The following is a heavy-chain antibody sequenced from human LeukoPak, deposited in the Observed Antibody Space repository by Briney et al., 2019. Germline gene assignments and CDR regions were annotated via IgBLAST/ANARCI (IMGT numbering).Heavy chain of an antibody. Sequence: GGSLRLSCAASGFTFSSYGMHWVRQAPGKGLEWVAFIRYDGSNKYYADSVKGRFTISRDNSKNTLYLQMNSLRAEDTAVYCCAKGRASYSSGWYSTPPDYWGQGTLVTVSS. CDR2: IRYDGSNK. CDR1: GFTFSSYG. CDR3: AKGRASYSSGWYSTPPDY. V-gene: IGHV3-30*02. J-gene: IGHJ4*02. D-gene: IGHD6-19*01.